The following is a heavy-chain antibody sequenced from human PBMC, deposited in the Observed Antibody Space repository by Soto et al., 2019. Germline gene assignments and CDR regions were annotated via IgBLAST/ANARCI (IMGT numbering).Heavy chain of an antibody. CDR3: ARDLGGYASH. J-gene: IGHJ4*02. CDR1: EFTFSNYA. CDR2: INTDGSTT. Sequence: GGSLRLSCAASEFTFSNYAMSWVRQAPGKGPVWVSRINTDGSTTNYADSVKGRFTISRDNAKNTLYLQTNSLGAEDTAVYYCARDLGGYASHWGQGTLVTVSS. V-gene: IGHV3-74*01. D-gene: IGHD3-16*01.